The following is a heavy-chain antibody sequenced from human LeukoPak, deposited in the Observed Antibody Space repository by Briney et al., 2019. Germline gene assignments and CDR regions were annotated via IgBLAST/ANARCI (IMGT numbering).Heavy chain of an antibody. Sequence: ASVKVSCKASGYTFTSYDINWVRQATGQGLEWMGWMNPNSGNTGYAQKFKGRTTINRNTSISTAYMELSSLRSDDTAVYYCARGKPETYYDFWSGYSTWYFDLWGRGTLVTVSS. CDR2: MNPNSGNT. J-gene: IGHJ2*01. V-gene: IGHV1-8*03. CDR3: ARGKPETYYDFWSGYSTWYFDL. D-gene: IGHD3-3*01. CDR1: GYTFTSYD.